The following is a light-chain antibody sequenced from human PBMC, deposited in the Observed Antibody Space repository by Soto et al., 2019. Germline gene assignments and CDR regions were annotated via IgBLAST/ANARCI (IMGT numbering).Light chain of an antibody. CDR1: SSDVGGYNY. CDR3: SSYAGNYTWV. CDR2: DVS. Sequence: QSALTQPRSVSGSPGQSVTISCTGTSSDVGGYNYVSWYQQHPGKAPKLMIYDVSKRPSGVPDRFSGSKSGNTASLTISGLQAEDEADYYCSSYAGNYTWVFGGGTKLTVL. V-gene: IGLV2-11*01. J-gene: IGLJ2*01.